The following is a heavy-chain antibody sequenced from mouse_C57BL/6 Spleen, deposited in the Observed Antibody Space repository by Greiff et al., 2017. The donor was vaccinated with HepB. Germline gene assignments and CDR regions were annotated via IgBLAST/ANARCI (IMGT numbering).Heavy chain of an antibody. CDR1: GYTFTSYW. J-gene: IGHJ1*03. V-gene: IGHV1-69*01. CDR2: IDPSDSYT. D-gene: IGHD1-1*01. Sequence: QVQLQQPGAELVMPGASVKLSCKASGYTFTSYWMHWVKQRPGQGLEWIGEIDPSDSYTNYNQKFKGKSTLTVDKSSSTAYMQLSSLTSEDSAVYYCARRGRVVSYWYFDVRGTGTTVTVSS. CDR3: ARRGRVVSYWYFDV.